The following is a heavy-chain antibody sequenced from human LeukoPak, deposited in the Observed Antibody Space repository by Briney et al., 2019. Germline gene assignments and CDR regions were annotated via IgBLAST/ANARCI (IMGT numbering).Heavy chain of an antibody. CDR2: IWYDGSNK. CDR1: GFTFSSYG. CDR3: ARQGGWQPADY. D-gene: IGHD1-26*01. V-gene: IGHV3-33*01. Sequence: GGSLRLSCAASGFTFSSYGMHWVRQAPGKGLEWVAVIWYDGSNKYYADSVKGRFTISRDNSKNTLYLQMNSLRAEDTAVYYCARQGGWQPADYWGQGTLVTVSS. J-gene: IGHJ4*02.